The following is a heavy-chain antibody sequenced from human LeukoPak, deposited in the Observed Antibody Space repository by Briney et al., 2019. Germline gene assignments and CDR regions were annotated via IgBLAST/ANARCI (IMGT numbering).Heavy chain of an antibody. V-gene: IGHV3-7*01. CDR1: RFTFSTYW. D-gene: IGHD2-15*01. CDR3: ASDSAWNLHGGYLDH. Sequence: GGSLRLSCAASRFTFSTYWMSWVRQAPGKGLEWVANIKQDGSEKYYVDSVKGRFTISRDNSKNTLYLQMNSLRSEDTAVYYCASDSAWNLHGGYLDHWGQGTLVSVSS. CDR2: IKQDGSEK. J-gene: IGHJ4*02.